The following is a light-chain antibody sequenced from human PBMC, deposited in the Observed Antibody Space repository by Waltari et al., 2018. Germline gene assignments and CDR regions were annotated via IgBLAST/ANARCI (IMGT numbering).Light chain of an antibody. V-gene: IGLV7-43*01. CDR1: TGAVTSAYW. CDR2: STD. CDR3: LLYHDGAQV. J-gene: IGLJ3*02. Sequence: QTVVTQEPSLTVSPGGTVTLTCASSTGAVTSAYWPNWFQQKPGPAPRALIYSTDNKHSWTPARFSGSLLGGKAALTLSGVQPEDEAEYYCLLYHDGAQVFGGGTKLTVL.